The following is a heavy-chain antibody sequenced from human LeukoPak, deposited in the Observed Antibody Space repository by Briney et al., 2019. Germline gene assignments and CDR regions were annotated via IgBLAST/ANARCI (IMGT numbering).Heavy chain of an antibody. J-gene: IGHJ4*02. CDR2: IIPAFRTT. V-gene: IGHV1-69*05. Sequence: EASVKVSCKASGGTFSSYVISWVRQAPGQGLEWMGRIIPAFRTTVFAQRFQGRVTMTTDESTSAAYLDLSSPTFDDTAVYYCARSGSKSWGYFESWGQGTLVTVSS. CDR3: ARSGSKSWGYFES. CDR1: GGTFSSYV. D-gene: IGHD1-26*01.